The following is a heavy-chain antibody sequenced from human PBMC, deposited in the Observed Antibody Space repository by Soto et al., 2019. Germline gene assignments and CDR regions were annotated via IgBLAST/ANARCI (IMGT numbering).Heavy chain of an antibody. CDR2: ISSSGSII. J-gene: IGHJ4*02. D-gene: IGHD3-22*01. CDR1: GFTFSDYY. CDR3: ARDLGYYASDGYFDY. Sequence: GGSLRLSCAASGFTFSDYYMSWIRQAPGKGLEWVPYISSSGSIIYYADSVKGRFTISRDNAKNSLYLQLNSLRAEDTAVYYCARDLGYYASDGYFDYWGQGTVVTVSS. V-gene: IGHV3-11*01.